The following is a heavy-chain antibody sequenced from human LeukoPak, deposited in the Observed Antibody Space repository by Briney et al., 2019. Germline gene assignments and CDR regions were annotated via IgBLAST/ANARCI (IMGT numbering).Heavy chain of an antibody. CDR1: GFTFNKYA. D-gene: IGHD1-26*01. CDR2: ISYDGSSK. V-gene: IGHV3-30*04. Sequence: GSLRLSCAASGFTFNKYAMHWVRQGPGKGLEWLAVISYDGSSKYYADSVKGRFTISRDNSRNTLFLHMISLRTEDTAMYYCARNPSSYSFYYCDYWGQGTLVTVSS. CDR3: ARNPSSYSFYYCDY. J-gene: IGHJ4*02.